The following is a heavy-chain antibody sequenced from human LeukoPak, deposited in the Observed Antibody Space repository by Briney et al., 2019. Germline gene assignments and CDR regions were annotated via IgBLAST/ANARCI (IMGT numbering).Heavy chain of an antibody. J-gene: IGHJ4*02. V-gene: IGHV4-59*01. CDR3: ARGCGGDCYYLDY. Sequence: SETLSLTCTVSGGSISSYYWSWIRQPPGKGLEWIGYIYYSGSTNYNPSLKSRVTISVDTSKNQFSLKLSSVTAADTAAYYCARGCGGDCYYLDYWGQGTLVTVSS. CDR1: GGSISSYY. CDR2: IYYSGST. D-gene: IGHD2-21*01.